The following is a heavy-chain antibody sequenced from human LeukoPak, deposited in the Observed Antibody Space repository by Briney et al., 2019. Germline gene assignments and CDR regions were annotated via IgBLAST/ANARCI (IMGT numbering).Heavy chain of an antibody. D-gene: IGHD5-18*01. CDR1: GFTFDDYA. V-gene: IGHV3-9*01. Sequence: GGSLRLPCAASGFTFDDYAMHWVRQAPGKGLEWVSGISWNSGSIGYADSVKGRFTISRDNAKNSLYLQMNSLRAEDTALYYCAKDWIQLSSYYYGMDVWGQGTTVTVSS. CDR3: AKDWIQLSSYYYGMDV. J-gene: IGHJ6*02. CDR2: ISWNSGSI.